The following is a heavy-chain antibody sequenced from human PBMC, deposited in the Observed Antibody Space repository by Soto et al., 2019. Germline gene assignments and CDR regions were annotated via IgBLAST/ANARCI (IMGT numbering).Heavy chain of an antibody. J-gene: IGHJ6*02. V-gene: IGHV3-74*01. CDR1: GFTFSSYW. Sequence: GGSLRLSCAASGFTFSSYWMHWVRQAPGKGLVWVSRINSDGSSTSYADSVKGRFTISRDNAKNTLYLQMNSLRAEDTAVYYCARVGCSGGSCWDYYYYYGMDVWGQGTTVTVS. D-gene: IGHD2-15*01. CDR3: ARVGCSGGSCWDYYYYYGMDV. CDR2: INSDGSST.